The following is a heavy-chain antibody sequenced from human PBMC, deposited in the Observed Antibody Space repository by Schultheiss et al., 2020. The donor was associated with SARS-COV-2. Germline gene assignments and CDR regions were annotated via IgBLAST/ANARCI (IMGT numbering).Heavy chain of an antibody. V-gene: IGHV4-59*08. CDR1: GGSISSYY. Sequence: SETLSLTCTVSGGSISSYYWSWIRQPAGKGLEWIGYIYYSGSTYYNPSLKSRVTISVDTSKNQFSLKMSSVSAADTAVYYCARHHRDPRFDPWGQGNLVTVSS. CDR3: ARHHRDPRFDP. CDR2: IYYSGST. J-gene: IGHJ5*02.